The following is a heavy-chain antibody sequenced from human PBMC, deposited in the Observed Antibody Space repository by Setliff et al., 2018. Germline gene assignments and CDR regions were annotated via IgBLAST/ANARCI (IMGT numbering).Heavy chain of an antibody. V-gene: IGHV3-74*01. CDR2: IDKDGSST. CDR3: TREHTPWVGASHHDC. Sequence: GESLKISCAASGFRISFREYWMFWVRQAPGKGLEWVARIDKDGSSTVYADSVKGRFTISRDNVKKMLYLQMDSLRTEDTAVCYCTREHTPWVGASHHDCWGQGTQVTVS. D-gene: IGHD1-26*01. J-gene: IGHJ4*02. CDR1: GFRISFREYW.